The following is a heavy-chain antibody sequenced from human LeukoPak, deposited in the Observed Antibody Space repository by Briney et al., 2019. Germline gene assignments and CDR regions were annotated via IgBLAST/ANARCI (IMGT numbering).Heavy chain of an antibody. CDR2: IYGSYIT. Sequence: GGSLRLSCAASGFTYSSNYMCWVRQAPGGGLEWVSFIYGSYITYYADSVKGRFTISKDNSKNTVYMQMNSLRAEDTAVYYCARQNTGSYLDYWGQGTLVTVSS. D-gene: IGHD1-26*01. V-gene: IGHV3-66*04. CDR1: GFTYSSNY. J-gene: IGHJ4*02. CDR3: ARQNTGSYLDY.